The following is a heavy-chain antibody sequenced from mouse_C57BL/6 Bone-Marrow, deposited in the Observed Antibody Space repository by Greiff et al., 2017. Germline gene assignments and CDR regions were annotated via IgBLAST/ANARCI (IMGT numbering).Heavy chain of an antibody. J-gene: IGHJ3*01. CDR3: ARWWYYGINYGFAY. V-gene: IGHV1-59*01. CDR2: IDPSDSYT. CDR1: CYTFTSSW. D-gene: IGHD1-1*01. Sequence: QVQLQQPGAELVRPGTSVQLSCKASCYTFTSSWMLWVMQRPGQGLEWIGVIDPSDSYTNYNLKFKGKATLTVDTASSTAYMQLSSLTSEDSAVYYCARWWYYGINYGFAYWGQGTLVTVSA.